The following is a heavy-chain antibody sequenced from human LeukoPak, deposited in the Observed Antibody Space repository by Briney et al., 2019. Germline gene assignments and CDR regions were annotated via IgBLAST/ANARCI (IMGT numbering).Heavy chain of an antibody. V-gene: IGHV4-59*08. J-gene: IGHJ4*02. CDR1: GGSISSYY. CDR3: ARHRSYYYDCSGGRLFDY. Sequence: SETLSLTCTVSGGSISSYYWSWIRQPPGKGLEWIGYIYYSGSTNYNPSLKSRVTISVDTSKNQFSLKLSSVTAADTAVYYCARHRSYYYDCSGGRLFDYWGQGTLVTVSS. CDR2: IYYSGST. D-gene: IGHD3-22*01.